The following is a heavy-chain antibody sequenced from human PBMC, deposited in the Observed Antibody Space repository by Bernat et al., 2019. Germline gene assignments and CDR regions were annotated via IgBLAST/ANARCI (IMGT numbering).Heavy chain of an antibody. CDR2: ISYDGSNK. Sequence: QVQLVESGGGVVQPGRSLRLSCAASGFTFSSYGMHWVRQAPGKGLEWVAVISYDGSNKYYADSVKGRFTISRDNSKNTLYLQMNSLRAEDTAVYYCANGDSSLSYYNYYYGMDVWGQGTTVTVSS. D-gene: IGHD3-22*01. CDR1: GFTFSSYG. CDR3: ANGDSSLSYYNYYYGMDV. V-gene: IGHV3-30*18. J-gene: IGHJ6*02.